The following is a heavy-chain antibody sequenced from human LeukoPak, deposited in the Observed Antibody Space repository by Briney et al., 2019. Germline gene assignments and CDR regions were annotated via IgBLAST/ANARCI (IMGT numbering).Heavy chain of an antibody. CDR1: GFTFNTYS. D-gene: IGHD3-16*02. CDR2: ISSSSSYI. Sequence: PGGSLRLSCAASGFTFNTYSMNWVRQAPGKGREWVSSISSSSSYIYYAESVKGRFTISRDNAKNSLYLQMNSLRAEDTAVYYCARDLGVALRLGELSSPNYFDYWGQGTLVTVSS. V-gene: IGHV3-21*01. CDR3: ARDLGVALRLGELSSPNYFDY. J-gene: IGHJ4*02.